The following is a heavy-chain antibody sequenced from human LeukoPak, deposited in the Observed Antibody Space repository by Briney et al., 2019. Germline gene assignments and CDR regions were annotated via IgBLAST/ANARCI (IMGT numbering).Heavy chain of an antibody. D-gene: IGHD4/OR15-4a*01. V-gene: IGHV4-59*01. CDR1: GGSISSYY. CDR3: ARTLTTGNWYFDL. J-gene: IGHJ2*01. CDR2: IYYSGST. Sequence: SETLSLTCTVSGGSISSYYWSWIRQPPGEGLEWIGYIYYSGSTNYNPSLKSRVTISVDTSKNQFSLKLSSVTAADTAVYYCARTLTTGNWYFDLWGRGTLVTVSS.